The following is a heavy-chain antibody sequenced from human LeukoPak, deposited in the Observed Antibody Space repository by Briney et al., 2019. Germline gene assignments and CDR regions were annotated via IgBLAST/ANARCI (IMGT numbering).Heavy chain of an antibody. Sequence: KTGVSLRLSCAASGFTFSSFEMNWVRQAPGKGLEWVSSISSRTTYMSYTDSGKGRFTISRDNAKNSLYLQMNSLRIEDTAVYYCARDYATYYYGSGSLYWGQGTLVTVSS. D-gene: IGHD3-10*01. CDR3: ARDYATYYYGSGSLY. CDR2: ISSRTTYM. CDR1: GFTFSSFE. J-gene: IGHJ4*02. V-gene: IGHV3-21*01.